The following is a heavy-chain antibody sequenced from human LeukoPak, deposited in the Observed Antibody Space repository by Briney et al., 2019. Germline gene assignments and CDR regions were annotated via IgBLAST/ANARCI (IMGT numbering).Heavy chain of an antibody. V-gene: IGHV1-2*02. CDR2: INPNSGGT. J-gene: IGHJ4*02. CDR1: GYTFTCYY. Sequence: ASVKVSCKASGYTFTCYYMHWVRQAPGQWLEWMGWINPNSGGTNYAQKFQGRVTMTRDTSISTAYMELSRLRSDDTAVYYCARGRRADFGVVIMFVYWGQGTLVTVSS. D-gene: IGHD3-3*01. CDR3: ARGRRADFGVVIMFVY.